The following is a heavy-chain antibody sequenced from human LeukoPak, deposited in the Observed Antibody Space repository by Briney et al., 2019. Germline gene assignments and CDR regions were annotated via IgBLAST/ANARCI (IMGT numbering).Heavy chain of an antibody. J-gene: IGHJ3*02. V-gene: IGHV3-33*06. D-gene: IGHD6-13*01. CDR1: GFTFSSYG. CDR3: AKAFVGATGGTYFDI. Sequence: QPGRSLRLSCAASGFTFSSYGMHWVRQAPGKGLEWVAVIWYDGSNKYYADSVKGRFTISRDNSKNTLYLQMNSLRAEETAVYYCAKAFVGATGGTYFDIWGQGTMVIVSS. CDR2: IWYDGSNK.